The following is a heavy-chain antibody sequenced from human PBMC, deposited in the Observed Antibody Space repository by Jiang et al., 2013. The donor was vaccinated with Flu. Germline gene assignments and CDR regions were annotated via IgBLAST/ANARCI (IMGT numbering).Heavy chain of an antibody. V-gene: IGHV3-30*02. D-gene: IGHD3-10*01. CDR3: AKPKKATIYGSGSYSLGY. Sequence: VQLVESGGGVVQPGGSLRLSCAASGFTFSSYGMHWVRQAPGKGLEWVAFIRYDGSNKYYADSVKGRFTISRDNSKNTLYLQMNSLRAEDTAVYYCAKPKKATIYGSGSYSLGYWGQGTLVTSPQ. CDR1: GFTFSSYG. CDR2: IRYDGSNK. J-gene: IGHJ4*02.